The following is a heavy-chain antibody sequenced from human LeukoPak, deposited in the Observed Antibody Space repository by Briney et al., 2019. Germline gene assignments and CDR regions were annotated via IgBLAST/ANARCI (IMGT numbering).Heavy chain of an antibody. V-gene: IGHV3-21*01. Sequence: GGSLRLSCAASGFTFSSYSMNWVRQAPGKGLEWVSSISSSSSYIYYADSVKGRFTISRDNAKNSLYLQMNSLRGEDTAVYYCAKDLLWSIRGMDVWGKGTTVTVSS. D-gene: IGHD3-10*01. CDR3: AKDLLWSIRGMDV. J-gene: IGHJ6*03. CDR2: ISSSSSYI. CDR1: GFTFSSYS.